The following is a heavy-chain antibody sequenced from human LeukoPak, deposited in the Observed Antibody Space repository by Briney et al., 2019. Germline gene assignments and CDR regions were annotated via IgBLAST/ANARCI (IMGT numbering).Heavy chain of an antibody. D-gene: IGHD5-18*01. J-gene: IGHJ4*02. CDR1: GGSISSSSYY. Sequence: PSETLSLTCTVSGGSISSSSYYWGWIRQPPGKGLEWIGSIYYSGSTYYNPSLKSRVTISVDTSKNQFSLKLSSVTAADTAVYYCARSNSVDTAMVFAYWGQGTLVTVSS. V-gene: IGHV4-39*07. CDR3: ARSNSVDTAMVFAY. CDR2: IYYSGST.